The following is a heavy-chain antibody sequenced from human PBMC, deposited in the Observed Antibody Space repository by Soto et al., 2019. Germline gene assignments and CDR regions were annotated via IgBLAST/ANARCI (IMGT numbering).Heavy chain of an antibody. V-gene: IGHV1-18*04. CDR3: ARDRRALLWFGESMSGNWFDP. CDR1: GYTFTSYG. Sequence: GASVKVSCKASGYTFTSYGISWVRQAPGQGPEWMGWISAYNGNTNYAQKLQGRVTMTTDTSTSTAYMELRSLRSDDTAVYYCARDRRALLWFGESMSGNWFDPWGQGTLVTSPQ. J-gene: IGHJ5*02. CDR2: ISAYNGNT. D-gene: IGHD3-10*01.